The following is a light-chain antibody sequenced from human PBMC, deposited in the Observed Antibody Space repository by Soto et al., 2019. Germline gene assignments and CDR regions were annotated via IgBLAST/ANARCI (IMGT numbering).Light chain of an antibody. J-gene: IGLJ2*01. CDR2: DVN. CDR1: SSDVGAYNY. CDR3: NSYTTNTTVL. Sequence: QSVLTQPASVSGSPGQSITISCTGTSSDVGAYNYVSWYQQHPGKAPKLMIYDVNIRPSGVSNRFSGSKSGNTASLTISGLQPEDEADYYCNSYTTNTTVLFGGGTKLTVL. V-gene: IGLV2-14*03.